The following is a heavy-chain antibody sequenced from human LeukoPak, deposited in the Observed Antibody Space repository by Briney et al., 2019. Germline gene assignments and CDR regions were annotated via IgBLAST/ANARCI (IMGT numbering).Heavy chain of an antibody. CDR1: GFTFCSYG. CDR2: ISASGGKT. CDR3: AKDLLPLRNYYDSSGYYGY. D-gene: IGHD3-22*01. J-gene: IGHJ4*02. Sequence: GESLRLSCAASGFTFCSYGMNWVRQAPGKGLEGVSGISASGGKTDYADSVRGRFTISRDNSKNTLYLQMNSLRAEDTAVYYCAKDLLPLRNYYDSSGYYGYWGQGTLVTVSS. V-gene: IGHV3-23*01.